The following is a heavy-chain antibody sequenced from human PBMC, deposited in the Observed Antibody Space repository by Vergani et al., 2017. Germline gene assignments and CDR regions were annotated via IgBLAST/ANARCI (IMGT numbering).Heavy chain of an antibody. V-gene: IGHV1-2*04. CDR3: ARDAGSGLDAFDI. J-gene: IGHJ3*02. D-gene: IGHD2-15*01. CDR2: INPNSGGT. CDR1: GYTFTGYY. Sequence: VQLVQSGAEVKKPGASVKVSCKASGYTFTGYYMHWVRQAPGQGLEWMGWINPNSGGTIYAQKFQGWVTMTRDTSISTAYMELSRLRSDDTAVYYCARDAGSGLDAFDIWGQGTMVTVSS.